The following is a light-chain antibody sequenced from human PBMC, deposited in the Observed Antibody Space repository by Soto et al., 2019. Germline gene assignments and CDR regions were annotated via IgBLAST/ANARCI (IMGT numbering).Light chain of an antibody. CDR1: QSVTRN. Sequence: EIVMTQSPATLSVSPGERATLSCRASQSVTRNLAWYQQKPGQAPRLLIYAASSRATGIPARFSGSGSGTEFTLTISSLQSEDFAVYYCQQYNNWPPWTFGQGTKVE. J-gene: IGKJ1*01. CDR2: AAS. V-gene: IGKV3-15*01. CDR3: QQYNNWPPWT.